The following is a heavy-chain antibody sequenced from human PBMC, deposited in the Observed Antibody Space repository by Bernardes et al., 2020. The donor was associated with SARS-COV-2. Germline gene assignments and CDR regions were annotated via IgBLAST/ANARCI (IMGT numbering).Heavy chain of an antibody. CDR1: GFTFSSYW. CDR3: AIIDEVTCSDY. J-gene: IGHJ4*02. Sequence: GGSLRLSCAASGFTFSSYWMSWVRQAPGKGLEWVANRKGNGSQISYVDSVRSRFTISRDNARNLLYLQMSSLRADDTAVYYCAIIDEVTCSDYWGQGTLVTVSS. CDR2: RKGNGSQI. V-gene: IGHV3-7*01. D-gene: IGHD2-15*01.